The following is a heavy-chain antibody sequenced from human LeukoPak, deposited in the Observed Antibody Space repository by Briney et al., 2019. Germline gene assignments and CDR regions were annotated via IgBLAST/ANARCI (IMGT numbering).Heavy chain of an antibody. Sequence: SETLSLTCAVSGGSISSGGYSWSWIRQPPGKGLEWIGYIYHNGNTYYSPSLKSRVTISVDRSKNQLSLKLSSVTAADTAMYYCASGGYSSGFDYWGQGTLVTVSS. V-gene: IGHV4-30-2*01. CDR3: ASGGYSSGFDY. J-gene: IGHJ4*02. CDR2: IYHNGNT. D-gene: IGHD5-18*01. CDR1: GGSISSGGYS.